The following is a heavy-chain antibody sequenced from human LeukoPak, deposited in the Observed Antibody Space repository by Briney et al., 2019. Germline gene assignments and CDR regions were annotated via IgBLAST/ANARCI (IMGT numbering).Heavy chain of an antibody. J-gene: IGHJ4*02. CDR3: AKQPVPYGDQYYFDY. Sequence: GGSLRLSCAASGFTFSSYAMSWVCRAPGKGLEWVSAISGSGGSTFYADSGKGRFTISRDNSKNTLYLQMNSLRAEDTAVYYCAKQPVPYGDQYYFDYWGQGTLVTVSS. V-gene: IGHV3-23*01. CDR1: GFTFSSYA. CDR2: ISGSGGST. D-gene: IGHD4-17*01.